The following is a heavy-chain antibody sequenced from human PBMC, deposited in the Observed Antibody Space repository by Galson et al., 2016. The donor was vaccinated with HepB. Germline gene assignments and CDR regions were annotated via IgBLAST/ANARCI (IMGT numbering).Heavy chain of an antibody. V-gene: IGHV3-23*01. J-gene: IGHJ4*02. D-gene: IGHD3-22*01. CDR3: AKDFGSTGYYQVFES. CDR1: GFTFSSYA. Sequence: SLRLSCAASGFTFSSYAMSWVRQAPGKGLEWVSGNSGSGGSTYYADSVKGRFTISRDNSKNTLFLQMDSLRAEDTAIYYCAKDFGSTGYYQVFESWGQGTLVAVSS. CDR2: NSGSGGST.